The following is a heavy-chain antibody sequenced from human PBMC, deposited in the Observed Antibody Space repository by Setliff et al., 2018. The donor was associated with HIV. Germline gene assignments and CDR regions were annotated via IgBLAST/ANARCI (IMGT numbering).Heavy chain of an antibody. CDR3: TRKLVPGHGMDV. CDR2: INQDGSEK. V-gene: IGHV3-7*01. J-gene: IGHJ6*02. D-gene: IGHD1-26*01. Sequence: PGGSLRLSCAASGFTFTSYWMIWVRQAPGKGLEWVANINQDGSEKNYVDSVKGRFTISRDNAKNSLYLQMDSLRVEDTTVYYCTRKLVPGHGMDVWGQGTTVTVSS. CDR1: GFTFTSYW.